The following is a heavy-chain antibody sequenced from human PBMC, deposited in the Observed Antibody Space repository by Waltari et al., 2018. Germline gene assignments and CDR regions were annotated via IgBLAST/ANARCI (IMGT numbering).Heavy chain of an antibody. V-gene: IGHV4-39*01. D-gene: IGHD6-13*01. CDR2: VYYSGST. Sequence: QLQLQESGPGLLKPSGTLSLTCTVSDDSISSGDYYWGWFRQSPGKGPEWIGSVYYSGSTSYNTSRKRRVTISVDTSKKQVALKLSSVTAADTAVYYCARSLHIFRAAAGMFDYWGQGTLVTVSS. CDR3: ARSLHIFRAAAGMFDY. CDR1: DDSISSGDYY. J-gene: IGHJ4*02.